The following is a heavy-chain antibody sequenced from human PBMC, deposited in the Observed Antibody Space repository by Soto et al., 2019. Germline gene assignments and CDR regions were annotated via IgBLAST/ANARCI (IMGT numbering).Heavy chain of an antibody. CDR2: ISAYNGNT. J-gene: IGHJ4*02. CDR3: ERDLDYDILTGRGN. D-gene: IGHD3-9*01. CDR1: GYTFTSYG. V-gene: IGHV1-18*01. Sequence: ASVKVSCKASGYTFTSYGISWVRQAPGQGLEWMGWISAYNGNTNYAQKLQGRVTMTTDTSTSTANMELRSLRSDDTAVYYCERDLDYDILTGRGNGGREPLFTFSS.